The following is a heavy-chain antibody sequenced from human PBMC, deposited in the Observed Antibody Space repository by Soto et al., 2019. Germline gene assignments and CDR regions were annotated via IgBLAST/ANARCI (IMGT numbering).Heavy chain of an antibody. V-gene: IGHV3-30-3*01. CDR2: ISYDGSNK. Sequence: SGGAPRLSRAAPGFTLSSYAIHRVPPAPRKGLEWVAVISYDGSNKYYADSVKGRFTISRDNSKNTLYLQMNSLRAEDTAVYYCARDQETGTTVYYYGMDVWGQGTTVTVSS. D-gene: IGHD1-7*01. J-gene: IGHJ6*02. CDR3: ARDQETGTTVYYYGMDV. CDR1: GFTLSSYA.